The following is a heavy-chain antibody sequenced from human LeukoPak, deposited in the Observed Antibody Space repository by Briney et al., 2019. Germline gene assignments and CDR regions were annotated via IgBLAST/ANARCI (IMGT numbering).Heavy chain of an antibody. CDR1: GFTFSSYW. V-gene: IGHV3-74*01. J-gene: IGHJ4*02. CDR2: INSDGSST. D-gene: IGHD3-10*01. Sequence: GSLRLSCAASGFTFSSYWMHWVRQAPGKGLVWVSRINSDGSSTSYADSVKGRFTISRDNAKNTLYLQMNSLRAEDTAVYYCARVYGSGSYAVDYWGQGTLVTVSS. CDR3: ARVYGSGSYAVDY.